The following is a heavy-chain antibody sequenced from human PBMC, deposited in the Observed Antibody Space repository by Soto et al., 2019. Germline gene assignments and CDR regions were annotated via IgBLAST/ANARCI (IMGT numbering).Heavy chain of an antibody. CDR2: IYWDYDK. V-gene: IGHV2-5*02. D-gene: IGHD6-19*01. Sequence: QITLGGSGPTLVKPTQTFTLTCTFSGFSLSTSGVGVGWIRKPPGKALEWVVFIYWDYDKRYSPSLRSRLAIPKDTSKNQLVLTMTNVDPIDTATYFCAHRRTFVSQWYYVHFDFLGQGTLVTVSS. J-gene: IGHJ4*02. CDR1: GFSLSTSGVG. CDR3: AHRRTFVSQWYYVHFDF.